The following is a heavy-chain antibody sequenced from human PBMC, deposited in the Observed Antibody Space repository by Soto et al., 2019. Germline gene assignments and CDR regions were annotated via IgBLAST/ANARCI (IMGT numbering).Heavy chain of an antibody. D-gene: IGHD3-10*01. Sequence: EVQLLESGGGLVQPGGSLRLSCAASGFTFNNSAMTWVRQAPGKGLEWVSAISGGGDTTSYADSVKGRFTVSRDCSKNTLYLQMSSLRAEYTALYYCAKGRGGSGSLTPRVDFWGQGTLVTVSS. CDR2: ISGGGDTT. CDR1: GFTFNNSA. V-gene: IGHV3-23*01. CDR3: AKGRGGSGSLTPRVDF. J-gene: IGHJ4*02.